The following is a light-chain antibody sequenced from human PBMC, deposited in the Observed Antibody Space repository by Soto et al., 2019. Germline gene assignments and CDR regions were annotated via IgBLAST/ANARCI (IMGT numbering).Light chain of an antibody. J-gene: IGKJ1*01. CDR3: LQYNKWPRT. Sequence: EIVVTQYPGTLSVSLGERATLSCRASQSVGTKLAWYQQKPGQVPRLLIYHVSTRATGVPARFSGSGSVTEFTLSISSLQSEDFAVYYCLQYNKWPRTFGQGTKVDIK. CDR2: HVS. CDR1: QSVGTK. V-gene: IGKV3-15*01.